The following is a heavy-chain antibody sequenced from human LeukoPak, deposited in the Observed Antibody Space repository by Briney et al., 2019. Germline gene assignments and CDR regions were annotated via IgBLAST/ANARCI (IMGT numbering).Heavy chain of an antibody. Sequence: GGSLRLSCSASGFTFSSYAMHWVRQAPGKGLEYVSAISSNGGSTYYADSVKGRFTISRDNSKITLYLQMSSLRAEDTAVYYCVKGGNIVVVPAAIAEYFQHWGQGTLVTVSS. D-gene: IGHD2-2*02. CDR1: GFTFSSYA. J-gene: IGHJ1*01. CDR2: ISSNGGST. CDR3: VKGGNIVVVPAAIAEYFQH. V-gene: IGHV3-64D*06.